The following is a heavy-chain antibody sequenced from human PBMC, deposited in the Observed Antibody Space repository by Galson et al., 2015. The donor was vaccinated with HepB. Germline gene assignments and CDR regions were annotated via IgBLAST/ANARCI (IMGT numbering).Heavy chain of an antibody. Sequence: QSGAEVKRPGESLKISCKGSGYSFTSYWIGWVRQKPGKGLECMGIIYPGDSEIRSSPSFQGQVTMSVDKSITTAYLQWSSLKAADTAMYYCVRLGHENYNYSGMDVWGQRTTVTVSS. CDR2: IYPGDSEI. D-gene: IGHD3-16*01. V-gene: IGHV5-51*01. CDR3: VRLGHENYNYSGMDV. CDR1: GYSFTSYW. J-gene: IGHJ6*02.